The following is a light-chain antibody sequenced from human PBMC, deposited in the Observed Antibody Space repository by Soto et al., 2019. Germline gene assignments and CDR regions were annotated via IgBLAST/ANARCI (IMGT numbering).Light chain of an antibody. J-gene: IGKJ3*01. CDR3: QQYSSSPPEFT. CDR1: QSISSSY. CDR2: GAS. V-gene: IGKV3-20*01. Sequence: PGERATLSCRASQSISSSYLAWCQQRPGQAPRLLIFGASYRATGIPDRFSGSGSGTDFTLTISRLEPEDFAVYYCQQYSSSPPEFTFGPGTKVDSK.